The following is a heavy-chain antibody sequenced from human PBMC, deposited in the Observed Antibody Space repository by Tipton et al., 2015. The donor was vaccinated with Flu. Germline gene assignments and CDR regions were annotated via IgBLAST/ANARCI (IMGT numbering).Heavy chain of an antibody. D-gene: IGHD2/OR15-2a*01. CDR2: IYHNGDI. J-gene: IGHJ4*02. Sequence: LRLSCAVSGYSFSRGYYWGWIRQPPGKGLEWIGSIYHNGDIHFNPSLKSRVSISVDTSNNRFSLNLTSVTAADTAVYYCARAEIGDFDYWGQGTLVTVSS. CDR3: ARAEIGDFDY. CDR1: GYSFSRGYY. V-gene: IGHV4-38-2*01.